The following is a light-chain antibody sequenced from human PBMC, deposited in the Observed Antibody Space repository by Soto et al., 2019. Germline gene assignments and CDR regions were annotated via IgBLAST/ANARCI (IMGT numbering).Light chain of an antibody. CDR3: QQYVRSPWT. J-gene: IGKJ1*01. V-gene: IGKV3-20*01. Sequence: EIVLTQSPGTLSLSPGERATLSCRASQSVSSGYLAWYQQKGGQPPRLLIFGTSSRATDIPDRFSGSGSGTDFTLTISRLEPEDFAVYYCQQYVRSPWTFGQGTEVEI. CDR1: QSVSSGY. CDR2: GTS.